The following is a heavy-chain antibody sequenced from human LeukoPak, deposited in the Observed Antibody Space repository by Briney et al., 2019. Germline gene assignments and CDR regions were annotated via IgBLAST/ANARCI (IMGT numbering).Heavy chain of an antibody. CDR2: ISGSGGST. D-gene: IGHD6-19*01. CDR3: AKDRRYSSGWYYFDY. CDR1: GFTFSSYT. J-gene: IGHJ4*02. V-gene: IGHV3-23*01. Sequence: PGGSLRLSCAASGFTFSSYTMSWVRQAPGKGLEWVSAISGSGGSTYYADSVKGRFTISRDNSKNTLYLQMNSLRAEDTAVYYCAKDRRYSSGWYYFDYWGQGTLVTVSS.